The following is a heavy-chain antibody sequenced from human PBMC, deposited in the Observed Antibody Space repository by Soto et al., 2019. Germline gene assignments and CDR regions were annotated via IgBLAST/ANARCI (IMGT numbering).Heavy chain of an antibody. CDR3: ARALAVVAGALTLNYFDY. Sequence: PGGSLRLSCAASGFPFGSYSMNWVRQAPGKGLEWVSYIRSSSTTIYYADSVKGRFIISRDNAKNSVYLQMNSLRAEDTAVYYCARALAVVAGALTLNYFDYWGHGTLVTVSS. V-gene: IGHV3-48*01. D-gene: IGHD6-19*01. CDR1: GFPFGSYS. CDR2: IRSSSTTI. J-gene: IGHJ4*01.